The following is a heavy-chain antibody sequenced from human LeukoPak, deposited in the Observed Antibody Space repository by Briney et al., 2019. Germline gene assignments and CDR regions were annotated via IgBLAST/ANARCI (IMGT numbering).Heavy chain of an antibody. CDR1: GYTFTGYY. Sequence: ASVKVSCKASGYTFTGYYMHWVRQAPGQGLEWMGIINPSGGSTSYAQKFQGRVTMTRDMSTSTVYMELSSLRSEDTAVYYCAREYYYDSSGYGAFDIWGQGTMVTVSS. CDR2: INPSGGST. V-gene: IGHV1-46*01. D-gene: IGHD3-22*01. J-gene: IGHJ3*02. CDR3: AREYYYDSSGYGAFDI.